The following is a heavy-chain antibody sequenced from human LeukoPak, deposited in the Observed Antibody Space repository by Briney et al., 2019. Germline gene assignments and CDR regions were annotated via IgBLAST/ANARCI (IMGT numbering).Heavy chain of an antibody. CDR3: ARAPRGYSYGSYFGY. CDR1: GYTFTSYY. D-gene: IGHD5-18*01. Sequence: GASVKVSCKASGYTFTSYYMHWVRQAPGQGLEWMGIINPSGGSTSYAQKFQGRVTMTRDMSTSTVYMELSSLRSEDTAVYYCARAPRGYSYGSYFGYWGQGTLVTVSS. V-gene: IGHV1-46*01. CDR2: INPSGGST. J-gene: IGHJ4*02.